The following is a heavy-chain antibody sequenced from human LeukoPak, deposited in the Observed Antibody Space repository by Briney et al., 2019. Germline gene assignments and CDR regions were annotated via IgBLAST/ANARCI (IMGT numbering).Heavy chain of an antibody. V-gene: IGHV1-2*02. CDR2: MNPNSGAT. Sequence: AASVKVSCKPSGYTFTAYYMHWVRQAPGQRPEWLGWMNPNSGATNYAQNFQGRVTMTRDTSITTAYMELSRLRSDDTAVYYCAREGGVRLTYNWNPRYYYYMDVWGKGTTVTVSS. J-gene: IGHJ6*03. CDR3: AREGGVRLTYNWNPRYYYYMDV. D-gene: IGHD1-20*01. CDR1: GYTFTAYY.